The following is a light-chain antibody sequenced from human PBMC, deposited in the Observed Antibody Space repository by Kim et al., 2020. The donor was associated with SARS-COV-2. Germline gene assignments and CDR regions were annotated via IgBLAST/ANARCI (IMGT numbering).Light chain of an antibody. CDR3: QTWDTGIRV. CDR2: LHSASSH. V-gene: IGLV4-69*01. J-gene: IGLJ3*02. Sequence: ASVKLTCTLGGGHSSCVIAWHQHQPGKGPRYLMNLHSASSHIKGDGIPDRFSGSGSGAERYLTISGLQSEDEADYYCQTWDTGIRVFGGGTQLTVL. CDR1: GGHSSCV.